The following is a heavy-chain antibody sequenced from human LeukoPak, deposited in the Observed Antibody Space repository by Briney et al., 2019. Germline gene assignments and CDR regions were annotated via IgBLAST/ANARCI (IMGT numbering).Heavy chain of an antibody. CDR2: IYHSGST. V-gene: IGHV4-4*02. Sequence: SETLSLTCDVSGGSISSSYWWSWVRQPPGKGLEWIGEIYHSGSTNYNPSLKSRVTISMDKSKNQFSLNLNSVTAADTAVYYCAELGITMIGGVWGKGTTVTISS. D-gene: IGHD3-10*02. CDR1: GGSISSSYW. CDR3: AELGITMIGGV. J-gene: IGHJ6*04.